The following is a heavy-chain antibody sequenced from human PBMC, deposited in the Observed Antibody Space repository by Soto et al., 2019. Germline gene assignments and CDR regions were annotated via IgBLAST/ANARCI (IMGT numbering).Heavy chain of an antibody. CDR1: GFTFSGSA. J-gene: IGHJ3*02. Sequence: GGSLRLSCAASGFTFSGSAMHWVRQASGKGLEWVARIRSKANSYATAYAASVKGRLTIARDDSKNTAYLQMNSQKTEDTGVYYCTRLGGSYYAFDIWGQGTMVTVSS. CDR3: TRLGGSYYAFDI. V-gene: IGHV3-73*01. CDR2: IRSKANSYAT. D-gene: IGHD1-26*01.